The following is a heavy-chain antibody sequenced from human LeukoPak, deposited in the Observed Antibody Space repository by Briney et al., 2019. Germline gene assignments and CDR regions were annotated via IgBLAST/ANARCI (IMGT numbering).Heavy chain of an antibody. D-gene: IGHD2-15*01. V-gene: IGHV1-2*02. CDR2: INPNSGGT. Sequence: GASVKVSCKASGYTFTGYYMHWVRQAPGQGLEWMGWINPNSGGTNYAQKFQGRVTMTRDTSISTAYIELNRLRSDDTAVYYCARGYCTGDSCSGAWFDPWGRGTLVTVSS. CDR1: GYTFTGYY. J-gene: IGHJ5*02. CDR3: ARGYCTGDSCSGAWFDP.